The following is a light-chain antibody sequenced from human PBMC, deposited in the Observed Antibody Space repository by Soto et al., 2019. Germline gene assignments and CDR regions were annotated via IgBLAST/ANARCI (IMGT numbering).Light chain of an antibody. CDR3: SSYTSSSLWV. CDR2: DVS. CDR1: SSDVGGYNY. Sequence: QSALTQPASVSGSPGQSITISRTGTSSDVGGYNYVSWYQQHPGKAPKLMIYDVSNRPSGVSNRFSGSKSGNTASLTISGLQAEDEADYYCSSYTSSSLWVFGTGTKVTVL. J-gene: IGLJ1*01. V-gene: IGLV2-14*01.